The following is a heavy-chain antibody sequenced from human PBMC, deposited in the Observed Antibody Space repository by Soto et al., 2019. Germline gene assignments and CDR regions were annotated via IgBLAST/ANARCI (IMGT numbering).Heavy chain of an antibody. CDR1: GGSISSYY. CDR3: ATLFSAGYPPDY. J-gene: IGHJ4*02. V-gene: IGHV4-59*01. D-gene: IGHD3-9*01. CDR2: IYYSGST. Sequence: PSETLSLTCTVSGGSISSYYWSWIRQPPGKGLEWIGYIYYSGSTNYNPSLKSRVPISVDTSKNQFSLKLSSVTAADTAVYYCATLFSAGYPPDYWGQGTLVTVSS.